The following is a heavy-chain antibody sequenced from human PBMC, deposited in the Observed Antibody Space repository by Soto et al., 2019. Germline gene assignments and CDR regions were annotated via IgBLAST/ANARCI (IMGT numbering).Heavy chain of an antibody. CDR1: GGSFGNSA. CDR2: FIPVYRTL. D-gene: IGHD3-3*01. CDR3: ATGVIWIGYFTVDS. Sequence: QVLLVQSGAGVKKPGSSVKISCKASGGSFGNSAINWVRQTPGQGLEWLGGFIPVYRTLNYAQKFQGRVTITADESTGTAYMTLSSLASNDTAVYYCATGVIWIGYFTVDSWGQGTRVTVSS. V-gene: IGHV1-69*01. J-gene: IGHJ4*02.